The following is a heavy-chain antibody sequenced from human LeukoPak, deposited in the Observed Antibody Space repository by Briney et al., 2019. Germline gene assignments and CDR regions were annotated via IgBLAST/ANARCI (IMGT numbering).Heavy chain of an antibody. CDR3: ARDPSSGYYPDY. CDR2: ISYDGSNK. J-gene: IGHJ4*02. D-gene: IGHD3-22*01. Sequence: GGSLRLSCAASGFTFSSYAMHWVRQAPGKGLEWVAVISYDGSNKYYADSVKGRFTISRDNSKNTLYLQMNSLRAEVTAVYYCARDPSSGYYPDYWGQGTLVTVSS. CDR1: GFTFSSYA. V-gene: IGHV3-30-3*01.